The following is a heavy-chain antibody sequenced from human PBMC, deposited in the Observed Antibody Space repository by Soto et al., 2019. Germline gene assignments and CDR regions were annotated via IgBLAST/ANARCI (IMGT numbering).Heavy chain of an antibody. V-gene: IGHV3-53*02. CDR1: GFTVSGNF. CDR2: IYTGDTT. CDR3: ASRFSSSWSALDY. Sequence: DVQLVETGGGLIQPGGSLRLSCAASGFTVSGNFMSWVRQAPRKGLEWVSIIYTGDTTYYADSVKGRFTISRDNSKNTLYLQMNSLRAEDSAVYYCASRFSSSWSALDYWGRGSLVTVSS. J-gene: IGHJ4*02. D-gene: IGHD6-13*01.